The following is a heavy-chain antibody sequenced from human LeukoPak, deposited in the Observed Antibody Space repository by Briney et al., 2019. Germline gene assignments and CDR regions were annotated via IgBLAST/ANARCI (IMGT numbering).Heavy chain of an antibody. Sequence: GGSLRLSCAASGFTFSNYAMSWVRPAPGKGLEWVSAISGSGDTTYYADSVKGRFTLSRDNSKNTLYLQMHSLRAEDTAVYYCGKSVVPGGAYYFDYWGQGTLVTVSS. D-gene: IGHD5/OR15-5a*01. J-gene: IGHJ4*02. CDR3: GKSVVPGGAYYFDY. V-gene: IGHV3-23*01. CDR2: ISGSGDTT. CDR1: GFTFSNYA.